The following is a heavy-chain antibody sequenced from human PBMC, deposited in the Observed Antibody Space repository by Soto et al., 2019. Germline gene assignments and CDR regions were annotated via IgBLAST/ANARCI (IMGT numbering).Heavy chain of an antibody. CDR2: IYWDDDK. V-gene: IGHV2-5*02. D-gene: IGHD3-22*01. CDR3: AHRPFDSSGYYYVLYFDY. Sequence: SGPTLVNPTQTLTLTCTFSGFSLSTSGVGVGWIRQPPGKALEWLALIYWDDDKRYSPSLKSRLTITKDTSKNQVVLTMTNMDPVDTATYYCAHRPFDSSGYYYVLYFDYWGQGTLVTVSS. J-gene: IGHJ4*02. CDR1: GFSLSTSGVG.